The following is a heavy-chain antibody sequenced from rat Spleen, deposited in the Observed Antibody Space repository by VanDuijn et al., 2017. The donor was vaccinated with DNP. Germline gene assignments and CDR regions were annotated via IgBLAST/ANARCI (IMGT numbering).Heavy chain of an antibody. D-gene: IGHD1-8*01. CDR2: ISYDGSTT. J-gene: IGHJ2*01. Sequence: EVQLVESGGGLVQPGRSLKLSCAASGFTFSDYNMAWVRQAPKKGLEWVATISYDGSTTNYRDSVKGRITVSRDNAKSTLYLQMDSLRSEDTATYYCVRHRPYSNYFDNWGHGVMVTVSS. V-gene: IGHV5-7*01. CDR1: GFTFSDYN. CDR3: VRHRPYSNYFDN.